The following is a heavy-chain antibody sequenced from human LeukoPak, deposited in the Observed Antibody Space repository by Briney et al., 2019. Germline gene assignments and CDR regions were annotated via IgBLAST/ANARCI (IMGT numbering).Heavy chain of an antibody. V-gene: IGHV1-18*01. J-gene: IGHJ4*02. CDR3: ARDYNWNDVSRSGAYFDY. Sequence: ASVKVSCKASGYTFTSYGYSWVRQDPAQRLEWMGWISAYNGKTNYAQKLQGRVTMTTDTSTSTAYMELRSLRSDDTAVYYCARDYNWNDVSRSGAYFDYWGQGTLVTVSS. CDR1: GYTFTSYG. CDR2: ISAYNGKT. D-gene: IGHD1-1*01.